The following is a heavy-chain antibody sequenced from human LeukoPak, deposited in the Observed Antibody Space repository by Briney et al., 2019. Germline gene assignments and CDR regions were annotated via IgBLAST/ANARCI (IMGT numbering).Heavy chain of an antibody. J-gene: IGHJ3*02. CDR2: IRSKAYGGTT. V-gene: IGHV3-49*04. CDR1: GFTFGDYA. Sequence: GGSLRLSCTASGFTFGDYAMSWVRQAPGKGLEWVGFIRSKAYGGTTEYAASVKGRFTISRDDSKSIAYLQMNSLKTEDTAVYYCTRYQLLSGAFDIWGQGTMVTVSS. D-gene: IGHD2-2*01. CDR3: TRYQLLSGAFDI.